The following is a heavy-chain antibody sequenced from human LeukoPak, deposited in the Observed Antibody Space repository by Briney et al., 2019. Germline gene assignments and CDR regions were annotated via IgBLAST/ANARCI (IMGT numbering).Heavy chain of an antibody. CDR2: INMDGSEK. CDR1: GFTFSNYW. Sequence: GGSLRLSCAASGFTFSNYWMSWVRQAPGKGLEWVAHINMDGSEKYYVDSVKGRFTISRDSAKNSLYLKMNSLRVEDTAVYYCARDKVTYWGQGTLVTVSS. J-gene: IGHJ4*02. V-gene: IGHV3-7*01. CDR3: ARDKVTY.